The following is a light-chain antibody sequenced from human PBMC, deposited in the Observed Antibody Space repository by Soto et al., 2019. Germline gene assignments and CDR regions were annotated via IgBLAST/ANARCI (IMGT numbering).Light chain of an antibody. Sequence: DLQMTQSPSTLSASVGDRVTITCRASQSISSWLAWYQHKPGKAPKVLIYKASSLESGVPSRFSGSGSGTEFTLTISSLQPDDFATYYCQQYNSYPWTFGQGTKVEIK. CDR3: QQYNSYPWT. V-gene: IGKV1-5*03. J-gene: IGKJ1*01. CDR1: QSISSW. CDR2: KAS.